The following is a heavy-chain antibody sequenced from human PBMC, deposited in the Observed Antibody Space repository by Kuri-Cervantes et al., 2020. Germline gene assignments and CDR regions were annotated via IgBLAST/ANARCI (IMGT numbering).Heavy chain of an antibody. CDR2: INAYNGNT. D-gene: IGHD2-15*01. Sequence: ASVKVSCKASGYTFTSYSISWVRQAPGQGLEWMGWINAYNGNTNYAQKLQGRVTMTRNTSISTAYMELSSLRSEDTAVYYCARGFRTPRWGNIVVVVAARYYYGMDVWGQGTTVTVSS. CDR1: GYTFTSYS. J-gene: IGHJ6*02. CDR3: ARGFRTPRWGNIVVVVAARYYYGMDV. V-gene: IGHV1-18*01.